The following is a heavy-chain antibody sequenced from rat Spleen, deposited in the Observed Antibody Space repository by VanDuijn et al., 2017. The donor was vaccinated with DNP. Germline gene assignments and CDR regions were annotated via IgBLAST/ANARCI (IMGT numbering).Heavy chain of an antibody. D-gene: IGHD1-2*01. CDR1: GFPFSNYY. J-gene: IGHJ3*01. V-gene: IGHV5-25*01. CDR2: ISTGGSNT. Sequence: EVHLVESGGGLVQPGRSMKLSCAASGFPFSNYYMAWVRQAPTKGLEWVAFISTGGSNTYYRDSVRGRFTISRDNAKSTLYLQMDSLRSEDTATYYCARSDSYGFPYWGQGTLVTVSS. CDR3: ARSDSYGFPY.